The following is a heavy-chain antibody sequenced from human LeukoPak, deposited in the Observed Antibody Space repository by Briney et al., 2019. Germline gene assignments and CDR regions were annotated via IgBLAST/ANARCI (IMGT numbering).Heavy chain of an antibody. CDR3: AKARYSGYDNNWFDP. Sequence: PPGGSLRLSCAAAGFTFSSYAMSCVRQAPGKLLEWVSAIIASGSSTYYADSVKGRFTISTDNSKNTLYLQRNSLRAEDTAVYYCAKARYSGYDNNWFDPWGQGTLVTVSS. V-gene: IGHV3-23*01. CDR1: GFTFSSYA. CDR2: IIASGSST. J-gene: IGHJ5*02. D-gene: IGHD5-12*01.